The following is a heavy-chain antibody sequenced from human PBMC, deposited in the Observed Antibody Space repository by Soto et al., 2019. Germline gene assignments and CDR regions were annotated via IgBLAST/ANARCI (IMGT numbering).Heavy chain of an antibody. CDR2: ISWNSGSI. CDR3: AKDKWELSYYFDY. V-gene: IGHV3-9*01. D-gene: IGHD1-26*01. Sequence: EVQLVESGGGLVQPGRSLRLSCAASGFTFDDYAMHWVRQAPGKGLEWVSGISWNSGSIGYADSVKGRFTISRDNAKNSLYLQMNSLRAEDTALYYCAKDKWELSYYFDYWGQGTLVTVSS. J-gene: IGHJ4*02. CDR1: GFTFDDYA.